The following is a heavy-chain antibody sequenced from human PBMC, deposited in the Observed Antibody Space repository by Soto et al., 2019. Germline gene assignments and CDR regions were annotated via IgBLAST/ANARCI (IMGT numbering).Heavy chain of an antibody. CDR3: VKRHVSATGIDWFDP. CDR2: INAANGDT. CDR1: GYTFTSYG. V-gene: IGHV1-3*01. J-gene: IGHJ5*02. D-gene: IGHD6-13*01. Sequence: ASVKVSCKASGYTFTSYGIHWVRQAPGQRLEWMGWINAANGDTKYSPKFQGRVTITRDTSASTAYMELSSLRSEDTAVYYCVKRHVSATGIDWFDPWGQGTLVTVS.